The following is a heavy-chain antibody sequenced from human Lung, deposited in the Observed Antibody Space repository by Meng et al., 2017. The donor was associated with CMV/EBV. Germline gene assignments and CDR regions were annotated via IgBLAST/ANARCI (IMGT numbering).Heavy chain of an antibody. CDR1: GFTFRKFW. CDR2: INDDGSST. Sequence: ESXKISXAASGFTFRKFWIHWGRQAPGKGLVWVSRINDDGSSTTYADSVKGRFPVSRDNAKDTLYLQMSSLRAEDTAVYYCATETFHDFGWGYVPFDYWGQGTXVTVSS. V-gene: IGHV3-74*01. CDR3: ATETFHDFGWGYVPFDY. J-gene: IGHJ4*02. D-gene: IGHD3-3*01.